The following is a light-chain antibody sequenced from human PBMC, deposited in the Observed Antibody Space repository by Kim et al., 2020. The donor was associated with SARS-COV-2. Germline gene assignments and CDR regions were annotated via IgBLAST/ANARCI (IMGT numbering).Light chain of an antibody. CDR1: ESVRSNY. Sequence: LSPGERATLSCRASESVRSNYLAWYQHKPGQAPRLLIYGASSRITDIPDRFSGSGSGTDFTLTITRLEPEDFAVYYCQQYGSTPYTFGQGTKLEI. V-gene: IGKV3-20*01. J-gene: IGKJ2*01. CDR3: QQYGSTPYT. CDR2: GAS.